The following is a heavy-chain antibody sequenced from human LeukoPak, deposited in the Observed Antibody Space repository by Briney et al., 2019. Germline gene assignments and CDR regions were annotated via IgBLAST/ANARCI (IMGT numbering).Heavy chain of an antibody. Sequence: RSGGSLRLSCVGSGIALSTHGVSWVRQAPGKGLEWVSAIRGSGETTFYADSVKGRFTISRDNAKNSLYLQMNSLRAEDTAVYYCARDFDFWSGPADYWGQGTLVTVSS. D-gene: IGHD3-3*01. CDR3: ARDFDFWSGPADY. CDR2: IRGSGETT. CDR1: GIALSTHG. V-gene: IGHV3-23*01. J-gene: IGHJ4*02.